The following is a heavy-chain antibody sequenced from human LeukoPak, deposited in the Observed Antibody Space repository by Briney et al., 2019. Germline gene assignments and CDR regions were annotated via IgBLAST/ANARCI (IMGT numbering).Heavy chain of an antibody. CDR1: GFAFSSYA. CDR2: LRGNGDA. V-gene: IGHV3-23*01. Sequence: GGSLTLSCVASGFAFSSYAMSWVRETPARGLEWVSSLRGNGDAFYADSVKGRFTLSRDESRNTVYLQLNKLRVEDTAIYYCAKASWVSTADAVLWGQGTVVTVSS. CDR3: AKASWVSTADAVL. D-gene: IGHD3-16*01. J-gene: IGHJ4*02.